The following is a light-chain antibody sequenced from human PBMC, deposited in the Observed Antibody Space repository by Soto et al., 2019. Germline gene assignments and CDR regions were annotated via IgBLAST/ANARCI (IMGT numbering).Light chain of an antibody. J-gene: IGKJ1*01. Sequence: ENVLTQSPGTLSLSPGERATLSCRASQSVSSSYLAWYQHKPGQAPRFLIYGASTRATGIPDRFSGSRSGTDFTLTISRLEPEDFAVYYCQQYATSPTTFGQGTKVEIK. CDR1: QSVSSSY. CDR3: QQYATSPTT. CDR2: GAS. V-gene: IGKV3-20*01.